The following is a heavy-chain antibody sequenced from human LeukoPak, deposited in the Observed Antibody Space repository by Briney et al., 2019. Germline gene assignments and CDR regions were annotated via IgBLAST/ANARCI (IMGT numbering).Heavy chain of an antibody. CDR1: GFTFSGYW. V-gene: IGHV3-74*01. CDR3: ARDRYGSGSL. D-gene: IGHD3-10*01. CDR2: INNDGSYT. Sequence: PGGSLRLSRAASGFTFSGYWMHWVRQAPGKGLVWVSRINNDGSYTSYADSVKGRFTISRDNAKNSLYLQMNSLRAEDTAVYYCARDRYGSGSLWGQGTLVTVSS. J-gene: IGHJ4*02.